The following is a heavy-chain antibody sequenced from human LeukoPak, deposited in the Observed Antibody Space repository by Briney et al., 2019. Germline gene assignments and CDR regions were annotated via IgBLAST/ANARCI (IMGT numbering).Heavy chain of an antibody. CDR2: INWNGCST. D-gene: IGHD2-15*01. CDR1: GFTFDDYG. Sequence: GGSLRLSCAASGFTFDDYGMSWVRQAPGKGLEWVSGINWNGCSTGYADSVKGRFTISRDNAKNSLYLQMNSLRAEDTALYHCARSVAASRDYWGQGTLVTVSS. J-gene: IGHJ4*02. CDR3: ARSVAASRDY. V-gene: IGHV3-20*01.